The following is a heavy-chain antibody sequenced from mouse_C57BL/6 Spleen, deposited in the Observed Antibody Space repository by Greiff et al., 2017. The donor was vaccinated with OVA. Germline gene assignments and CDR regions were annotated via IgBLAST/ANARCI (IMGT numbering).Heavy chain of an antibody. CDR1: GFSFNTYA. J-gene: IGHJ2*01. CDR2: IRSKSNNYAT. Sequence: EVMLVESGGGLVQPKGSLKLSCAASGFSFNTYAMNWVRQAPGKGLEWVARIRSKSNNYATYYADSVKDRFTISRDDSESMLYLQMNNLKTEDTAMYYCVRQGEGYFDYWGQGTTLTVSS. V-gene: IGHV10-1*01. CDR3: VRQGEGYFDY.